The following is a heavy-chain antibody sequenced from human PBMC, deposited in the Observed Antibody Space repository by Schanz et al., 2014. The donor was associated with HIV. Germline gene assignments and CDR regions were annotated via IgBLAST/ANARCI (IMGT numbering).Heavy chain of an antibody. Sequence: QVQLVQSGAEVKKPGASVKLSCKASGYTFTSYYVHWVRQASGQGLEWVGWMNPRSGNTGYAQKFQGRVTLTRNTSLTTAYMELSSLTSDDTAVYYCTRGARDCSNGVCGGTYFDYWSQGTLVTVSS. V-gene: IGHV1-8*02. CDR2: MNPRSGNT. J-gene: IGHJ4*02. D-gene: IGHD2-8*01. CDR3: TRGARDCSNGVCGGTYFDY. CDR1: GYTFTSYY.